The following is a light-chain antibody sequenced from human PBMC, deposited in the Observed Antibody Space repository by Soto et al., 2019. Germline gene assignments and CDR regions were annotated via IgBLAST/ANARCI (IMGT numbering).Light chain of an antibody. V-gene: IGKV3-20*01. CDR2: GAS. CDR3: HHYADSPHT. CDR1: QSVRSGS. Sequence: EIVLTQSPVTLSLITGERATLSCRASQSVRSGSLAWYQQKPGQAPRLLIFGASSRATDIPDRFSGSGYGTDFILTISRLEPEDFAVYYCHHYADSPHTFGQGTKVDIK. J-gene: IGKJ2*01.